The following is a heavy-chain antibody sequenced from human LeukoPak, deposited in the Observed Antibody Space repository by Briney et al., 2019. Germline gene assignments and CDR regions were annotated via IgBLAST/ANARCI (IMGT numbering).Heavy chain of an antibody. CDR3: AKDNTFEYYDFWSGHSGFDY. Sequence: PGGSLRLSCAASGFTFSSYAMSWVRQAPGKGLEWVSAISGGGGSTYYADSVKGRFTISRDNSKNTLYPQMNSLRAEDTAVYYCAKDNTFEYYDFWSGHSGFDYWGQGTLVTVSS. CDR2: ISGGGGST. D-gene: IGHD3-3*01. V-gene: IGHV3-23*01. J-gene: IGHJ4*02. CDR1: GFTFSSYA.